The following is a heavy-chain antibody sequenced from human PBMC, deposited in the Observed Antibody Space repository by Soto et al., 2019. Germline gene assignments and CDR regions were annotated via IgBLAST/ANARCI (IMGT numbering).Heavy chain of an antibody. Sequence: EVQLVESGGGLVQRGGSLRLSCATSGFGFSSSRMNWVRQAPGKGLEWVSYISSSSSIIYYADSVEGRFTISRDNAKKSLYLQVDSLRVEDTAVYYCARQDTGYFALWGRGTLVTVSS. J-gene: IGHJ2*01. CDR1: GFGFSSSR. CDR2: ISSSSSII. CDR3: ARQDTGYFAL. V-gene: IGHV3-48*01.